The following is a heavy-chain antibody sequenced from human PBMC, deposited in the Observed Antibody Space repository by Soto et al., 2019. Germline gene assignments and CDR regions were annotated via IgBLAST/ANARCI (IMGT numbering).Heavy chain of an antibody. Sequence: QVQLVESGGGVVQPGRSLRLSCAASGFTFSSYAMHWVRQAPGKGLEWVAVISYDGSNKYYADSVKGRFTISRDNSKNTRYLQMNRLRAGDTGVYYCAGGGGYYFDYWGPGSLVTVSS. CDR1: GFTFSSYA. J-gene: IGHJ4*02. CDR3: AGGGGYYFDY. D-gene: IGHD3-16*01. V-gene: IGHV3-30-3*01. CDR2: ISYDGSNK.